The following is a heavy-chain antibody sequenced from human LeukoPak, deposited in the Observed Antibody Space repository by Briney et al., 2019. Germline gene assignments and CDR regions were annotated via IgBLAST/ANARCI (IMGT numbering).Heavy chain of an antibody. V-gene: IGHV5-51*01. Sequence: GESLKISCKGSGYSCTSYWIGWVRQMPGKGLEWIGIIYPGDSDTRYSPSFQGQVTISADKSISTAYLQWSSLKASDTAMYYCARWSAPVVNWYFDLWGRGTLVTVSS. CDR2: IYPGDSDT. J-gene: IGHJ2*01. CDR3: ARWSAPVVNWYFDL. D-gene: IGHD2-2*01. CDR1: GYSCTSYW.